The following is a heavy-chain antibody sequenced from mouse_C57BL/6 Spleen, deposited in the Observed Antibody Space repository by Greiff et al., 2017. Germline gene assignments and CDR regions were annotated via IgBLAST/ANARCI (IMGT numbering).Heavy chain of an antibody. V-gene: IGHV1-80*01. CDR1: GYAFSSYW. CDR2: IYPGDGDT. CDR3: ASHYYGSSSYYFDY. Sequence: QVQLQQSGAELVKPGASVKISCKASGYAFSSYWMNWVKQRPGKGLEWIGQIYPGDGDTNYNGKFKGKATLTADKSSSTAYMQLSSLTSEDSAVYFCASHYYGSSSYYFDYWGQGTTLTVSS. J-gene: IGHJ2*01. D-gene: IGHD1-1*01.